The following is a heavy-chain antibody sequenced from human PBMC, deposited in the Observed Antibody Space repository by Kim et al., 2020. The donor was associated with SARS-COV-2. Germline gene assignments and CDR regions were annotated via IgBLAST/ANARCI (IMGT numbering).Heavy chain of an antibody. CDR2: IWYDGSNK. V-gene: IGHV3-33*01. J-gene: IGHJ2*01. CDR3: ARDDGSSGSWYFDL. CDR1: GFIFSSYG. Sequence: GGSLRLSCAASGFIFSSYGMHWVRQAPGKGLEWVAVIWYDGSNKYYADSVKGPFTISRDNSKNTLYLQMNSLRAEDTAVYYCARDDGSSGSWYFDLWGRGTLVTVSS. D-gene: IGHD3-22*01.